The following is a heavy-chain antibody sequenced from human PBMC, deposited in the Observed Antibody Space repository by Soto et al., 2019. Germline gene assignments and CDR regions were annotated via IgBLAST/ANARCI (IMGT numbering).Heavy chain of an antibody. V-gene: IGHV5-51*01. J-gene: IGHJ4*02. CDR1: GYSFSTYW. D-gene: IGHD5-12*01. CDR2: IYPGDSDT. CDR3: ARPTRDGYGPEAFYFYS. Sequence: PGESLKISCKASGYSFSTYWIGWVRQMPGKGLEWMGIIYPGDSDTKYSPSLQGQVTISADTSISTAYLQWTSLKASDTAIYYCARPTRDGYGPEAFYFYSWGQGTLVTVSS.